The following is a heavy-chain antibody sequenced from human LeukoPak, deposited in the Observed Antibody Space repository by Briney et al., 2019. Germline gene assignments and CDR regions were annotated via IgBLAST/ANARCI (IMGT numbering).Heavy chain of an antibody. CDR1: RFSFSLYN. CDR2: ISSTGSRI. Sequence: GGSLRLSCAASRFSFSLYNMNWVRQAPGKGLEWVSYISSTGSRIYYADSVKGRFTISRDNSKNTLYLQMNSLRAEDTAVYYCAKPFPGHYDILTGYYAPPDYWGQGTLVTVSS. J-gene: IGHJ4*02. D-gene: IGHD3-9*01. CDR3: AKPFPGHYDILTGYYAPPDY. V-gene: IGHV3-23*01.